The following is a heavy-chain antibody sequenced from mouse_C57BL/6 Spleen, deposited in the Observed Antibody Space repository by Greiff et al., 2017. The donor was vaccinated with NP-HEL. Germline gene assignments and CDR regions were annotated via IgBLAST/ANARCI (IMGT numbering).Heavy chain of an antibody. CDR1: GFTFSSYA. V-gene: IGHV5-4*01. J-gene: IGHJ2*01. Sequence: EVKLVESGGGLVKPGGSLKLSCAASGFTFSSYAMSWVRQTPEKRLEWVATISDGGSYTYYPDNVKGRLTISRDNAKNNLYLQMSHLKSEDTAMYYCAREKSPPYFDYWGQGTTLTVSS. CDR2: ISDGGSYT. CDR3: AREKSPPYFDY. D-gene: IGHD1-3*01.